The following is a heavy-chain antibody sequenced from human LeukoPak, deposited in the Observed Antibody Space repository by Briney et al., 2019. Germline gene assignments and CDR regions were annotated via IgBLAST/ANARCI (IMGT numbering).Heavy chain of an antibody. CDR1: GDIFNSYS. J-gene: IGHJ6*03. V-gene: IGHV1-69*05. Sequence: ASVKVSCNASGDIFNSYSVSWVRQAPGQGLEWMGGIIPIFGSTNYAQKFQGRVTITTDQSTRTAYMELNSLSSDDTAVYYCARVGRSRGSLPNSYYYMDVGGKGTTVTVSS. CDR3: ARVGRSRGSLPNSYYYMDV. CDR2: IIPIFGST. D-gene: IGHD1-26*01.